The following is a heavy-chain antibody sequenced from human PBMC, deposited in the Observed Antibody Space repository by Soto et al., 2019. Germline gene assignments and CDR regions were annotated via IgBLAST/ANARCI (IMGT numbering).Heavy chain of an antibody. Sequence: QVQLQESGPGLVKPSQTLSLTCTVSGGSISTGGYYWTWIRQHPGKGLEWIGYIYYSGSTYYNPSLKSRVTLSVDTSKNQFSLKLSSVTAADTAVYYCARGLSVILFDNWGQGTLVTVSS. D-gene: IGHD2-21*01. CDR2: IYYSGST. CDR3: ARGLSVILFDN. V-gene: IGHV4-31*03. CDR1: GGSISTGGYY. J-gene: IGHJ4*02.